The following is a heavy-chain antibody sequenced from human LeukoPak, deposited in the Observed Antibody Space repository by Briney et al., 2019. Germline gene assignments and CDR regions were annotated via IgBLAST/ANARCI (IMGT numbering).Heavy chain of an antibody. D-gene: IGHD1-7*01. Sequence: GGSLRLSCVASGFTFNIYGMSWVRQAPGKGLEWGSSVGGGDDIHYADSVKGRFTGSRDNAKNTVYLQMNSLRVDDTAIYFCAQDATPGNSIWDHFKSWGQGTLVTVSS. CDR1: GFTFNIYG. CDR3: AQDATPGNSIWDHFKS. J-gene: IGHJ4*02. CDR2: VGGGDDI. V-gene: IGHV3-23*01.